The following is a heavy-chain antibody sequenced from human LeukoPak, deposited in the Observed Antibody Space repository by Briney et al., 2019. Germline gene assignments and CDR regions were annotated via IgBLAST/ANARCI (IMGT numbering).Heavy chain of an antibody. CDR3: ARLVGNGDYVGH. D-gene: IGHD4-17*01. V-gene: IGHV3-21*05. CDR1: GFTFSSYW. J-gene: IGHJ4*02. Sequence: GGSLRLSCAASGFTFSSYWMSWVRQAPGKGLEWISYISSSTSYTNYADSVKGRFTISRDNAKNSLYLQMNSLRAEDTAVYYCARLVGNGDYVGHWGQGTLVTVSS. CDR2: ISSSTSYT.